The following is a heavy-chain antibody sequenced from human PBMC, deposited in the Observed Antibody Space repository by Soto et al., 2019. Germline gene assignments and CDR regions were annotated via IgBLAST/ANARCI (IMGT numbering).Heavy chain of an antibody. CDR2: IVVGSGNT. V-gene: IGHV1-58*02. J-gene: IGHJ2*01. CDR1: GFTFTSSA. CDR3: ARHPIYGDYVWVWYFDL. Sequence: ASVKVSCKASGFTFTSSAMQWVRQARGQRLEWIGWIVVGSGNTNYAQKFQERVTITRDMSTSTAYMELSSLRSEGTAVYYCARHPIYGDYVWVWYFDLWGRGTLVTVSS. D-gene: IGHD4-17*01.